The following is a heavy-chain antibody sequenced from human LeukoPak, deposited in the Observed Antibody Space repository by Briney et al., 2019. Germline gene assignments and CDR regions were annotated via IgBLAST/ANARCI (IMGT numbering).Heavy chain of an antibody. CDR2: ISSSSTYI. V-gene: IGHV3-21*01. CDR1: GFTFSNYY. Sequence: GGSLRLSCAASGFTFSNYYMNWVRQAPGKGLELVSCISSSSTYIYYADSVKGRFTISRDNAKNSLYLQMNSLRAEDTAVYYCARVYGGLDVWGQGTTVTVSS. D-gene: IGHD4/OR15-4a*01. CDR3: ARVYGGLDV. J-gene: IGHJ6*02.